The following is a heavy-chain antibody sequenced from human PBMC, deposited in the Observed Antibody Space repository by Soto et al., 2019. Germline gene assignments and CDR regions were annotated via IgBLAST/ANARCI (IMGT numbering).Heavy chain of an antibody. CDR2: ISTGATGI. CDR3: ARPRAFDCYDGGDFLDF. Sequence: GGSLRLSCAASGFMFMSYEMNWVRQAPGKGLEWISYISTGATGIFYADSVKGRFTISRDDANNSLYLQMNSLRAEDTAVYYCARPRAFDCYDGGDFLDFWGQGTLVTVSS. CDR1: GFMFMSYE. D-gene: IGHD2-21*01. J-gene: IGHJ4*02. V-gene: IGHV3-48*03.